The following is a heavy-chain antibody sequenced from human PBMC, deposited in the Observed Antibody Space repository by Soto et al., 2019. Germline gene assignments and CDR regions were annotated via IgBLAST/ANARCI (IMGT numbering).Heavy chain of an antibody. Sequence: SETLSLTCAVSGGSISSGGYSWSWIRQPPGKGLEWIGYIYHSGSTYYSPSLKSRVTISVDRSKNQFSLKLSSVTAADTAVYYCARVPSPWGQGTLVTISS. CDR3: ARVPSP. CDR2: IYHSGST. J-gene: IGHJ5*02. CDR1: GGSISSGGYS. V-gene: IGHV4-30-2*01.